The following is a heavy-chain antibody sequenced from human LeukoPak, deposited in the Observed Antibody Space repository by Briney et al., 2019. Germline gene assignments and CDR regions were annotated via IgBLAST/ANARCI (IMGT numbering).Heavy chain of an antibody. V-gene: IGHV1-69*05. J-gene: IGHJ4*02. Sequence: SVKVSCKASGGTFSSYAISWVRQAPGQGLEWMGRIIPIFGTANYAQKFQGRVTITTDEPTSTAYMELSSLRSEDTAVYYCARGVGATMPHYFDYWGQGTLVTVSS. CDR3: ARGVGATMPHYFDY. D-gene: IGHD1-26*01. CDR2: IIPIFGTA. CDR1: GGTFSSYA.